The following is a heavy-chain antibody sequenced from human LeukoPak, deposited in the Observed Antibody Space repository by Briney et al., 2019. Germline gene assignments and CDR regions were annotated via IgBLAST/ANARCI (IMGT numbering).Heavy chain of an antibody. CDR3: ARDMGDYDFYFNY. V-gene: IGHV1-69*01. CDR1: GGTFSSYA. Sequence: SVKVSCKASGGTFSSYAISWVRQAPGQGLEWMGGIIPIFGTANYAQKFQGRVTITADESTSTAYMELSSLRSEDTAVYYCARDMGDYDFYFNYWGQGTLVTVSS. CDR2: IIPIFGTA. D-gene: IGHD3-3*01. J-gene: IGHJ4*02.